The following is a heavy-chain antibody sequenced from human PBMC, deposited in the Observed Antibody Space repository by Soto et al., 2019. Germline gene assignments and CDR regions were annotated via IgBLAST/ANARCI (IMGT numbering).Heavy chain of an antibody. CDR3: AKGWRRLVRDTYGMDV. J-gene: IGHJ6*02. CDR2: ISYDGRNK. V-gene: IGHV3-30*18. Sequence: QVQLVESGGGVVQPGRSLRLSCAASGFTFSTYGMHWVRQAPGKGLEWVAVISYDGRNKYYADSVKGRFTISRDNSKNTLYLQMNSLRAEDAAVYYCAKGWRRLVRDTYGMDVWGRGTTVTVSS. CDR1: GFTFSTYG. D-gene: IGHD6-19*01.